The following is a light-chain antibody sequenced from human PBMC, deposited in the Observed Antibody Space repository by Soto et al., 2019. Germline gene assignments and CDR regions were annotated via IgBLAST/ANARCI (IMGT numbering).Light chain of an antibody. CDR1: SSNIGSNS. J-gene: IGLJ1*01. CDR2: SNN. CDR3: AAWDDSLKGREV. Sequence: QSVLNQPPSASGTPGQRVTISCSGSSSNIGSNSVNWYQQLPGAAPKLLIYSNNQRPSGVPDRFSGSKSGTSASLAISGLQSEDEAFYYCAAWDDSLKGREVFGTGTKVTVL. V-gene: IGLV1-44*01.